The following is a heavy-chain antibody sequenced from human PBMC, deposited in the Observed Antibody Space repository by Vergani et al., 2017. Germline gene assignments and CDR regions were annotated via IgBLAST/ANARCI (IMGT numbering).Heavy chain of an antibody. J-gene: IGHJ6*02. CDR1: GFTFSSYG. D-gene: IGHD6-25*01. CDR2: IRYDGRNK. Sequence: QVQLVESGGGVVQPGGSLRLSCAASGFTFSSYGMHWVRQAPGKGLEWVAFIRYDGRNKYYADSVKGRFTISRDNSKNTLYLQMNSLRAEDTAVYYCAKRAADPHNYGMDVWGQGTTVTVSS. CDR3: AKRAADPHNYGMDV. V-gene: IGHV3-30*02.